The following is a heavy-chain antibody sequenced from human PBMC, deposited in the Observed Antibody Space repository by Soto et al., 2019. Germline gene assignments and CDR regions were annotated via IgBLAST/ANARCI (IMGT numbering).Heavy chain of an antibody. Sequence: EVQLLESGGDLAQPGGSLRLSCAGSGFTFNNYAMSWIRQAPGKGLEWVSAISASGDSTYYAGSVKGRFTISRDNSKNILYLQMNSLRAEDTALYYCATTGTMYYWGQGTLVTVSS. V-gene: IGHV3-23*01. CDR3: ATTGTMYY. CDR1: GFTFNNYA. D-gene: IGHD1-7*01. CDR2: ISASGDST. J-gene: IGHJ4*02.